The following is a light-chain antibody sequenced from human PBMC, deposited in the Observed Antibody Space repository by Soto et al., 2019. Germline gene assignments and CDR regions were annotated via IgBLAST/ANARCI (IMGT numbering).Light chain of an antibody. CDR3: QQYNSYPST. CDR1: QSISTW. V-gene: IGKV1-5*03. Sequence: DIQMTQSPSTLSASVGDRVTITCRASQSISTWLAWYQQKSGQAPNLLIHKASSLQSGVPSRFSGSGSGTEFTLTISSLQSDDFATDYCQQYNSYPSTFGGGTKVEIK. J-gene: IGKJ4*01. CDR2: KAS.